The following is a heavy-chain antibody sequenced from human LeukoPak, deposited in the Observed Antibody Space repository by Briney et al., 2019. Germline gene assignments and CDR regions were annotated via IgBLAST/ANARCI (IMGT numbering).Heavy chain of an antibody. D-gene: IGHD3-10*01. CDR3: VADRGNWSGGDF. CDR2: IDSAGGRI. J-gene: IGHJ4*02. V-gene: IGHV3-74*01. CDR1: TFAFGGYW. Sequence: GGSLRLTCAGSTFAFGGYWIHWVRQLPGKGLAWVSRIDSAGGRIQWADSVKGRFTISRDNAKNTVYLQMNSLRPEDSAVYYCVADRGNWSGGDFWGRGTLVIVSS.